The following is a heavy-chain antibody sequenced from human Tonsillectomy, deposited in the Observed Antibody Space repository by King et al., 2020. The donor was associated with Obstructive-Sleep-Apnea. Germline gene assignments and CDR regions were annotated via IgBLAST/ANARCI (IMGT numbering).Heavy chain of an antibody. CDR1: GFTFSSYG. J-gene: IGHJ5*02. CDR2: IRYDGSNK. Sequence: QLVQSGGGVVQPGGSLRLSCAASGFTFSSYGMHWVRQAPGKGLEWVAFIRYDGSNKYYADSVKGRFTISRDNSKNTLYLQMNSLRAEDTAVYYCAKGAAAGSDWFDPWGQGTLVTVSS. CDR3: AKGAAAGSDWFDP. V-gene: IGHV3-30*02. D-gene: IGHD6-13*01.